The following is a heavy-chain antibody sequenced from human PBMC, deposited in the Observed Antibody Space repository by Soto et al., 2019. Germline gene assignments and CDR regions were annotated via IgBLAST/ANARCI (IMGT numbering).Heavy chain of an antibody. CDR3: DRRPCDSKSLVAHAFNI. Sequence: ESLKISCQGPGDRFIQYWIGLARQMPGKGLEWMGMTHPGDSDTRYSTSFQGQVTISADKSSSTAYLQWSSLKTSDTAMYYCDRRPCDSKSLVAHAFNIWGLWTMGT. CDR1: GDRFIQYW. V-gene: IGHV5-51*01. CDR2: THPGDSDT. J-gene: IGHJ3*02. D-gene: IGHD1-1*01.